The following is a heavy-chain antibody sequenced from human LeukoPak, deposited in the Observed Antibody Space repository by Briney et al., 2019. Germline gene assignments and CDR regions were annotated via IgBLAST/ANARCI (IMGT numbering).Heavy chain of an antibody. D-gene: IGHD4-17*01. CDR3: ARSYGDYITGAYAFDV. J-gene: IGHJ3*01. CDR1: GGSISNNY. V-gene: IGHV4-59*08. Sequence: SETLSLTCTVSGGSISNNYWSWIRQPPEKGPEWIGYIYDSGSTNYNPSLKRRLTISVDTSKNQFSLKLSSVTAADSAVYYCARSYGDYITGAYAFDVWGQGTMVTVSS. CDR2: IYDSGST.